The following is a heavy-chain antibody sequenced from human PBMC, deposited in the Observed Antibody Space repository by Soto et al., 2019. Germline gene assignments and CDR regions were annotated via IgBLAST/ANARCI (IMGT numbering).Heavy chain of an antibody. CDR3: STYDYIWGHYRYRWAY. V-gene: IGHV3-15*01. Sequence: GGSLRLSCAASGFTLSNSWMSWVRQAPGEGLEWVGRILSVSDGGTTDYAAPVKGRFTISRDDSKNTLYLQMNSLKIEDTAVYYCSTYDYIWGHYRYRWAYWGQGILVTISS. J-gene: IGHJ4*02. CDR1: GFTLSNSW. D-gene: IGHD3-16*02. CDR2: ILSVSDGGTT.